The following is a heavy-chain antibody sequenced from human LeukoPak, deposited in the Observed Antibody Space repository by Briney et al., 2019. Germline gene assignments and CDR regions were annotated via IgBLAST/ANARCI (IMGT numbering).Heavy chain of an antibody. J-gene: IGHJ4*02. CDR2: INPDTDGT. V-gene: IGHV1-2*02. Sequence: ASVTVSCKASGYTFTVYYMHWVRQAPGQGLEWMGWINPDTDGTNYAQKFQARVTMTRDTSISTAYMELNGPASDDTAVYYCARATILGGFDYWGQGTLVTVSS. CDR3: ARATILGGFDY. D-gene: IGHD7-27*01. CDR1: GYTFTVYY.